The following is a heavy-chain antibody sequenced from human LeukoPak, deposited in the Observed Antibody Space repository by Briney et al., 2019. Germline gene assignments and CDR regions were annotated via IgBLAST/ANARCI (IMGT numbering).Heavy chain of an antibody. D-gene: IGHD1-26*01. Sequence: PSETLSLTCAVYGGSFSGYYWSWIRQPPGNGLEWIGEINHSGSTNYNPSLKSRVTISVDTSKNQFSLKLSSVTAADTAVYYCARGPQWELPIYFDYWGQGTLVTVSS. J-gene: IGHJ4*02. CDR3: ARGPQWELPIYFDY. V-gene: IGHV4-34*01. CDR1: GGSFSGYY. CDR2: INHSGST.